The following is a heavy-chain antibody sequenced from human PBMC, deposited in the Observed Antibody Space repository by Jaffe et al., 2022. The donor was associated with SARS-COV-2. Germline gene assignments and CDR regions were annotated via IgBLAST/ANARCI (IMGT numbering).Heavy chain of an antibody. CDR1: GFTFSSYA. D-gene: IGHD5-18*01. V-gene: IGHV3-30-3*01. J-gene: IGHJ1*01. Sequence: QVQLVESGGGVVQPGRSLRLSCAASGFTFSSYAMHWVRQAPGKGLEWVAVISYDGSNKYYADSVKGRFTISRDNSKNTLYLQMNSLRAEDTAVYYCARDIYSYGRTRGYFQHWGQGTLVTVSS. CDR3: ARDIYSYGRTRGYFQH. CDR2: ISYDGSNK.